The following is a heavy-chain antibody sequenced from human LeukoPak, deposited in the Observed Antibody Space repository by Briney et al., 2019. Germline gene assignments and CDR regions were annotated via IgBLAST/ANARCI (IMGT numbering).Heavy chain of an antibody. V-gene: IGHV1-69*13. CDR3: ARGRPYAFDI. Sequence: SVKVSCKASGDTFSRYAISWVRQAPGQGLRWMGGIIPIFGTADYAQKFQGRVTITADESTSTAYMELSSLRSEDTAVYYCARGRPYAFDIWGQGTMVTVSS. CDR2: IIPIFGTA. CDR1: GDTFSRYA. J-gene: IGHJ3*02.